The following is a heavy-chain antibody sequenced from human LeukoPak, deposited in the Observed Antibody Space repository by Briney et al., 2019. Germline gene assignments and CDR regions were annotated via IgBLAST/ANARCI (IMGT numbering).Heavy chain of an antibody. CDR2: IIPILGTA. CDR1: GGTFSSYA. D-gene: IGHD4-17*01. V-gene: IGHV1-69*04. J-gene: IGHJ4*02. Sequence: SVKVSCKASGGTFSSYAISWVRQAPGQGLEWMGRIIPILGTANYAQKFQGRVTITADKSTSTAYMELSSLRSEDTAVYYCARDPGGGPTGYWGQGTLVTVSS. CDR3: ARDPGGGPTGY.